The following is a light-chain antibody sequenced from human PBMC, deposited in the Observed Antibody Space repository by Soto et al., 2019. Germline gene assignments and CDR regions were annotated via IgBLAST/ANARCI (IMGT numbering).Light chain of an antibody. CDR2: EVS. Sequence: QSALTQPASVSGSPGQSITISCTGTSSDVGGYNYVSWYQQHPGKAPELMIYEVSNRPSGVSNGFSGSKSGNTASLTISGLQAEEEADYYCSSYSSSSTLVFGTGTKVTVL. J-gene: IGLJ1*01. CDR1: SSDVGGYNY. CDR3: SSYSSSSTLV. V-gene: IGLV2-14*01.